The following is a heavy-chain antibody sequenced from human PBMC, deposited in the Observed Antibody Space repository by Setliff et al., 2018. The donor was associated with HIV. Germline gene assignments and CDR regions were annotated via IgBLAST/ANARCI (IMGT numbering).Heavy chain of an antibody. CDR3: ARAEATRQARPTNCFDP. D-gene: IGHD1-1*01. CDR1: GYTFTNYG. V-gene: IGHV1-18*01. CDR2: LASYNDDA. Sequence: ASVKVSCKASGYTFTNYGITWVRQAPGHGLEWMGWLASYNDDANYAQNLQGRVTITADESTSTAYMELSSLRFEDTAVYYCARAEATRQARPTNCFDPWGQGTLVTVSS. J-gene: IGHJ5*02.